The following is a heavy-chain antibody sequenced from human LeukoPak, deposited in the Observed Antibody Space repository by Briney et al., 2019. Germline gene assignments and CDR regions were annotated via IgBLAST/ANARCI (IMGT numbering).Heavy chain of an antibody. V-gene: IGHV3-48*04. CDR2: ISSSSSTI. Sequence: GGSLRLSCAASGFTFSRYSMNWVREAPGKGLEWVSYISSSSSTIYYADSVKGRFTISRDNAKNSLYLQMNSLRAEDTAVYYCARRTPGIAVAVDYWGQGTLVTVSS. CDR3: ARRTPGIAVAVDY. J-gene: IGHJ4*02. D-gene: IGHD6-19*01. CDR1: GFTFSRYS.